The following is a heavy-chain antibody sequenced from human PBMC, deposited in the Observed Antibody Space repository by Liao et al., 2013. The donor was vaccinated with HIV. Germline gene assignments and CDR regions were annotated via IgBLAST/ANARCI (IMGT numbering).Heavy chain of an antibody. Sequence: QLQLQESGSGLVKPSQTLSLTCVVSGGSISSGDYSWSWIRQPPGKGLEWIGYIYHSGSTYYNPSLKSRVTISVDTSKNQFSLKLSSVTAADTAVYYCARVGCSSTSCYTGYYYYYMDVWGKGTTVTVSS. D-gene: IGHD2-2*02. CDR3: ARVGCSSTSCYTGYYYYYMDV. CDR2: IYHSGST. V-gene: IGHV4-30-2*01. CDR1: GGSISSGDYS. J-gene: IGHJ6*03.